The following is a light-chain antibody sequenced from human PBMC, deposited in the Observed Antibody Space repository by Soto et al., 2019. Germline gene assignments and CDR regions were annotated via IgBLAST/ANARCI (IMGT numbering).Light chain of an antibody. CDR2: DAS. CDR3: QQYDGYPKT. V-gene: IGKV1-5*01. J-gene: IGKJ2*01. Sequence: DLQMTQSPSTLSASVGDRVTIACRASQSISGWLAWYQQKPGKAPKILIYDASSLKSGVPSRFSGSGSGTEFTLTISSRQADDFATYYCQQYDGYPKTFGQGTKLEIK. CDR1: QSISGW.